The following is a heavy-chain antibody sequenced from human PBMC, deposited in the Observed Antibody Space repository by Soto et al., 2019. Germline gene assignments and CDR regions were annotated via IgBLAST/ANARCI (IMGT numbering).Heavy chain of an antibody. CDR3: AKAEAWGTAMAPFDY. J-gene: IGHJ4*02. Sequence: QVQLLDSGGGVVQPGRSLRLSCAASGFRFSTYGMHWVRQAPGKGLEWVAVIWANGINKYYADSVRGRFTISRDNSKNTLDLEMTSLRAEDTAVYYCAKAEAWGTAMAPFDYWGQGTLVTVSS. CDR2: IWANGINK. V-gene: IGHV3-33*06. D-gene: IGHD5-18*01. CDR1: GFRFSTYG.